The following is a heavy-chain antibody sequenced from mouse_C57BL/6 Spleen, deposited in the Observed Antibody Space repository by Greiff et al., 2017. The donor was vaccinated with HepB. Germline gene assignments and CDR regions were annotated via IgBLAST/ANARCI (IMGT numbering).Heavy chain of an antibody. Sequence: EVKLVESGGDLVKPGGSLKLSCAASGFTFSSYGMSWVRQTPDKRLEWVATISSGGSYTYYPDSVKGRFTISRDNAKNTLYLQMSSLKSEDTAMYYCARHYDYDVVMDYWGQGTSVTVSS. CDR2: ISSGGSYT. CDR3: ARHYDYDVVMDY. CDR1: GFTFSSYG. V-gene: IGHV5-6*01. D-gene: IGHD2-4*01. J-gene: IGHJ4*01.